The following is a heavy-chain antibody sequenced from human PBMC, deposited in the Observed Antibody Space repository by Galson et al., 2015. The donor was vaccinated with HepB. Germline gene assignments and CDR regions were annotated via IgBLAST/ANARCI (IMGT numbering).Heavy chain of an antibody. J-gene: IGHJ5*02. CDR3: ARGALVVVVGATQNNWFDP. Sequence: SVKVSCKASGYIFSSYSITWVRQAPGQGLERMGWISAYNRHTNYAQSFQDRVTMTTDRSTSTIYLELRSLRSDDTAVYYCARGALVVVVGATQNNWFDPWGQGTLVTVSS. V-gene: IGHV1-18*01. CDR2: ISAYNRHT. D-gene: IGHD2-15*01. CDR1: GYIFSSYS.